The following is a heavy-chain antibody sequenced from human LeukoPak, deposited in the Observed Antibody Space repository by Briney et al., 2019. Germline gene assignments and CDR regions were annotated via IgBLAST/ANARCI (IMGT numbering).Heavy chain of an antibody. D-gene: IGHD5-12*01. CDR1: GFTFDDYF. V-gene: IGHV3-9*01. CDR3: AKDRTYSGYDALDH. J-gene: IGHJ4*02. Sequence: PGGSLRLSCAASGFTFDDYFMHWVRHAQGRGLEWVAGISWNSGSAGYADSVKGRFTISRDNAKKSLFLQMNSLRTEDTALYYCAKDRTYSGYDALDHWGQGTLVTVSS. CDR2: ISWNSGSA.